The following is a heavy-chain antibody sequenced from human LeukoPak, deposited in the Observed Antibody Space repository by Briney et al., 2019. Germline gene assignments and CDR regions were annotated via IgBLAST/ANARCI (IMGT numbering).Heavy chain of an antibody. CDR3: ARGVCGSRWYVDY. Sequence: SETLSLTCAVSGYSISSDYYWGWIRQPPGKGLEWIGSIYHSGTTYYSPSLKSRVTISVDTSKNQFSLKLSSVTAADTAFYYCARGVCGSRWYVDYWGQGTLVTVSS. CDR1: GYSISSDYY. J-gene: IGHJ4*02. D-gene: IGHD6-13*01. CDR2: IYHSGTT. V-gene: IGHV4-38-2*01.